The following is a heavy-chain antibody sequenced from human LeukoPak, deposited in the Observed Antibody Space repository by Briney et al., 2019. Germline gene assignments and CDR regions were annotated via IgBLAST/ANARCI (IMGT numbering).Heavy chain of an antibody. CDR2: INPSGGST. V-gene: IGHV1-46*01. CDR1: GYTITIYY. D-gene: IGHD6-13*01. Sequence: ASVTVSCKASGYTITIYYMHWVRQAPGQGLEWMGIINPSGGSTSYAQKFQGRVTMTRDTSTSTVYMELSSLRSEDTAVYYCARGAFSSSWYEAIDYWAREPWSPSPQ. CDR3: ARGAFSSSWYEAIDY. J-gene: IGHJ4*02.